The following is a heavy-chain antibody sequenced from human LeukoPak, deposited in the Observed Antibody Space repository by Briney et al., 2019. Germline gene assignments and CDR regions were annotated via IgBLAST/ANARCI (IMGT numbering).Heavy chain of an antibody. J-gene: IGHJ6*04. CDR3: AELGITMIGGV. Sequence: GGSLRLSCAASGFTFSSYSMNWVRQAPRKGLEWVSYISSSGSTIYYADSVKGRFTISRDNAKNSLYLQMNSLRAEDTAVYYCAELGITMIGGVWGKGTTVTISS. CDR2: ISSSGSTI. CDR1: GFTFSSYS. V-gene: IGHV3-48*04. D-gene: IGHD3-10*02.